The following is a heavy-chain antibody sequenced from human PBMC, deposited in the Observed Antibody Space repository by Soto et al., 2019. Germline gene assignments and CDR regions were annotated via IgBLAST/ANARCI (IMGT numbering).Heavy chain of an antibody. Sequence: VGSLILSCSASGFTFSNYWMYWVRQAPGKGLVWVSRVNNDGTDTTHADSVKGRFTISRDNAENTLYLQMNSLRAEDTAVYYCARGGLQHALDVWGQGSTVTVSS. D-gene: IGHD6-13*01. CDR2: VNNDGTDT. CDR1: GFTFSNYW. J-gene: IGHJ6*02. V-gene: IGHV3-74*03. CDR3: ARGGLQHALDV.